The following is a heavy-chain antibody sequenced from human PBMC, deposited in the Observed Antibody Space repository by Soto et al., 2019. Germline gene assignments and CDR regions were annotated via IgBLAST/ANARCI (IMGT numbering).Heavy chain of an antibody. CDR3: ARDTAMVTFDY. CDR2: IIPIFGTA. CDR1: GGTFSSYA. D-gene: IGHD5-18*01. Sequence: GASVKVSCKASGGTFSSYAISWVRQAPGQGLEWMGGIIPIFGTANYAQRFQGRVTITADESTSTAYMELSSLRSEDTAVYYCARDTAMVTFDYWGQGPLVTVSS. V-gene: IGHV1-69*13. J-gene: IGHJ4*02.